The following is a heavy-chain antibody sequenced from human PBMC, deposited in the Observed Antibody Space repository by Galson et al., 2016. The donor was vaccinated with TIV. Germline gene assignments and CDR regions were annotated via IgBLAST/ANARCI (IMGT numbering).Heavy chain of an antibody. CDR2: IKSKSDAETT. D-gene: IGHD5-12*01. V-gene: IGHV3-15*01. Sequence: SLRLSCAASGFTFSKAWMTWVRQAPGKGLEWVGRIKSKSDAETTEYAAPVKGRYIISRDDSKGTLFLQMDSLRTEDTAVYYCTTERSYGYNDHWGQGTLVTVSS. J-gene: IGHJ4*02. CDR3: TTERSYGYNDH. CDR1: GFTFSKAW.